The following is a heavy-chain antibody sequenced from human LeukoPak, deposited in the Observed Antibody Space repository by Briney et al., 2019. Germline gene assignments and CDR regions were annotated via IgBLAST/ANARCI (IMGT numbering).Heavy chain of an antibody. CDR3: ARGAAAADYYYYYGMDV. J-gene: IGHJ6*02. CDR1: GGSISSYY. Sequence: SETLSLTCTVSGGSISSYYWSWIRQPPGKGLEWIGYIYYSGSTNYNPSLKSRVTISVDTSKNQFSLKLSSVTAADTAVYYCARGAAAADYYYYYGMDVWGQGTTVTVSS. V-gene: IGHV4-59*01. CDR2: IYYSGST. D-gene: IGHD6-13*01.